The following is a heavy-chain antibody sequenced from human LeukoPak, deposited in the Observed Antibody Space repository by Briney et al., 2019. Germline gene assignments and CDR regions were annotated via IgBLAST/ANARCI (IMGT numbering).Heavy chain of an antibody. D-gene: IGHD6-19*01. CDR3: ALAVAGTSDY. CDR1: GFTFSSYA. CDR2: ISSSSSYI. J-gene: IGHJ4*02. Sequence: GGSLRLSCAASGFTFSSYAMSWVRQAPGKGLEWVSSISSSSSYIYYADSVKGRFTISRDNAKNSLYLQMNSLRAEDTAVYYCALAVAGTSDYWGQGTLVTVSS. V-gene: IGHV3-21*01.